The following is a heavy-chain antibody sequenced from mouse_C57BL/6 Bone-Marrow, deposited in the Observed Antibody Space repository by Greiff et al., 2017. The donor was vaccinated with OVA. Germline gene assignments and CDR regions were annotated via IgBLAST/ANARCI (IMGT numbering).Heavy chain of an antibody. CDR2: IDPANGNT. CDR1: GFNIKNTY. CDR3: ARNYYGRGYFDV. V-gene: IGHV14-3*01. Sequence: VQLQPSVAELVGPGASVKLSCPASGFNIKNTYMHWLKPRPEQGLELIGRIDPANGNTKYAPKFQGKATITADTSSNTAYLQISSLTSEDTAIYYCARNYYGRGYFDVWGTGTTVTVSS. J-gene: IGHJ1*03. D-gene: IGHD1-1*01.